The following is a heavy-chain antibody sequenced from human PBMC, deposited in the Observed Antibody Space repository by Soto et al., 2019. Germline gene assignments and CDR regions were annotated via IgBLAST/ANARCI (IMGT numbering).Heavy chain of an antibody. CDR3: AAGLRLGSFDY. Sequence: VQLLESGGGLVQPGGSLRLSCAASGFTFSSYAMSWVRQAPGKGLEWVSAISVGGGSTYYADSVKGRFTISRDNSKNTLYLQMNSLRAEDTAVYYCAAGLRLGSFDYWGQGTLVTVSS. CDR1: GFTFSSYA. V-gene: IGHV3-23*01. CDR2: ISVGGGST. J-gene: IGHJ4*02. D-gene: IGHD4-17*01.